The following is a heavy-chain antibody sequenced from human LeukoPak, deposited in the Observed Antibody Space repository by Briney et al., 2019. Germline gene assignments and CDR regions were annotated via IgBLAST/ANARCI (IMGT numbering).Heavy chain of an antibody. Sequence: GGSLRLSCAASGCTFSSYGMHWVRQAPGKGLGWVTFILYDGSHEYYADSVKGRFTSSRDNSKNTLYLQMNSLRPQDTAVYYCAKGGEGGSHRYFEYWGQGTLVTVSS. V-gene: IGHV3-30*18. CDR2: ILYDGSHE. J-gene: IGHJ4*02. D-gene: IGHD1-26*01. CDR1: GCTFSSYG. CDR3: AKGGEGGSHRYFEY.